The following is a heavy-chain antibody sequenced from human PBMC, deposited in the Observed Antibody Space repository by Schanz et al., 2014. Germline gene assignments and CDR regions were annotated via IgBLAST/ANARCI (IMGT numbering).Heavy chain of an antibody. J-gene: IGHJ6*02. CDR1: GFTFNNFG. Sequence: EVQLVESGGGLVKPGGSLRLSCAASGFTFNNFGMNWVRQAPGKGLEWVSCITGGSTTYTYYADSVRGRFTISRDNAKSSVYLQMNSLRAEDTAVYYCARSGVDVWGQWTTVTVSS. D-gene: IGHD3-10*01. CDR2: ITGGSTTYT. V-gene: IGHV3-21*01. CDR3: ARSGVDV.